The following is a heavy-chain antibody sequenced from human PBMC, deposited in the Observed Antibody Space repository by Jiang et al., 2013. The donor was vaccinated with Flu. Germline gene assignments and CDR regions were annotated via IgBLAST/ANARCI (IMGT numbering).Heavy chain of an antibody. V-gene: IGHV2-70*16. CDR1: GFSFTTSGMC. CDR2: IDWDDDR. J-gene: IGHJ5*02. CDR3: ARSRGKHLAGFDH. Sequence: KPTQTLTLTCTFSGFSFTTSGMCVSWIRQPPGKALEWLARIDWDDDRFYSTSLKTRLTISKDTSKNQVVLKMDKMDPVDTAIYYCARSRGKHLAGFDHWGLGTLVTVSS. D-gene: IGHD3-10*01.